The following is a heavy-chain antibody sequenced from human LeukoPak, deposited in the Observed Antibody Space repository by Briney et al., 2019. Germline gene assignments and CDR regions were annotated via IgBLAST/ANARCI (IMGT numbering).Heavy chain of an antibody. Sequence: QAGGSLRLSCAASGFTFSSYPMTWVRQAPGKGLEWVSTISGSGGSTYYADSVKGRFTISRGNSKNTLYLQMNSLRAEDTAVYYCAKDLLWFGELRAQPLDYWGQGTLVTVSS. CDR3: AKDLLWFGELRAQPLDY. D-gene: IGHD3-10*01. CDR2: ISGSGGST. CDR1: GFTFSSYP. V-gene: IGHV3-23*01. J-gene: IGHJ4*02.